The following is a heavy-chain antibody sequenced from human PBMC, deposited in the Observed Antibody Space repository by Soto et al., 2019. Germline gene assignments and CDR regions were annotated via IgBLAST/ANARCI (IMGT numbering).Heavy chain of an antibody. CDR1: GYTFTSYG. CDR2: ISAYNGNT. D-gene: IGHD3-22*01. J-gene: IGHJ6*02. Sequence: ASVKVSCKASGYTFTSYGISWVRQAPGQGLEWMGWISAYNGNTNYAQKLQGRVTMTTDTSTSTAYMELRSLRSEDTAVYYCARDGSGYRSRASPMDVWGQGTTVTVSS. CDR3: ARDGSGYRSRASPMDV. V-gene: IGHV1-18*04.